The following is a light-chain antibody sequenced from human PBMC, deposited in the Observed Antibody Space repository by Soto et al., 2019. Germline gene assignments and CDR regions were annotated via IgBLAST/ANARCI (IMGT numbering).Light chain of an antibody. Sequence: EIVMTQSPATLSVSPGERATLSCRASQSVSSNLAWYQQTPGQAPRLLIYGASTRATGIPARFSGSGSGTEFTLTISSRQSEDFAGYYWQQYNNWPRTFGQGTKVEIK. J-gene: IGKJ1*01. CDR3: QQYNNWPRT. V-gene: IGKV3-15*01. CDR2: GAS. CDR1: QSVSSN.